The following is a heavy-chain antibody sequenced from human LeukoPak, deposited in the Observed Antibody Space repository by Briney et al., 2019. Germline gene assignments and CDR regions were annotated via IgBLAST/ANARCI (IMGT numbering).Heavy chain of an antibody. CDR2: IYHTGST. CDR3: ARDPSGYGPFDH. J-gene: IGHJ4*02. V-gene: IGHV4-31*03. CDR1: GGSINSGDYY. Sequence: SETLSLTCTVSGGSINSGDYYWSWIRQHPGKGLEWIGYIYHTGSTYYNPSLRSRLALSVDTSKNQFSLKLSSVTAADTAVYFCARDPSGYGPFDHWGQGTLVTVSS. D-gene: IGHD5-12*01.